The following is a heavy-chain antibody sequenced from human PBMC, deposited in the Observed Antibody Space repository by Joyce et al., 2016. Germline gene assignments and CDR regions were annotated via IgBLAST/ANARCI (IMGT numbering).Heavy chain of an antibody. CDR3: ASGGTSYWCFDL. Sequence: QVQLVQSGAEVKKPGSSVKVSCKVSEYTLTELSIHWVRQAPGKGLEWMGGFDPEDGETIYAPKFQGRLTMTEDTSTETSPMELSSLTSDETAVYYWASGGTSYWCFDLWGRGTLVTVSS. D-gene: IGHD4-23*01. J-gene: IGHJ2*01. CDR2: FDPEDGET. CDR1: EYTLTELS. V-gene: IGHV1-24*01.